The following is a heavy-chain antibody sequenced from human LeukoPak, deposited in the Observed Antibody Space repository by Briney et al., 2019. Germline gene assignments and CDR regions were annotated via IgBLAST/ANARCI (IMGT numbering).Heavy chain of an antibody. Sequence: SLRLSCAASGFTLDEYVMHWVRRVPGKGLEGVSGISWDSSSRSYAASVKGRFTISRDNAKNSLYLQMNNLRAEDTAAYYCARRVVVPAAPYYFDYWGQGTLVTVSS. D-gene: IGHD2-2*01. CDR3: ARRVVVPAAPYYFDY. J-gene: IGHJ4*02. CDR2: ISWDSSSR. V-gene: IGHV3-9*01. CDR1: GFTLDEYV.